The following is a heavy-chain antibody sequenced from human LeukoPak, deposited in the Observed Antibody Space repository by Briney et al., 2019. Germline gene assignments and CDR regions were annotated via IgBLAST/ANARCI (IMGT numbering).Heavy chain of an antibody. D-gene: IGHD3-22*01. CDR2: ISSSSSTI. J-gene: IGHJ4*02. V-gene: IGHV3-48*01. Sequence: PGRSLRLSCVASGFTFSSYSMNWVRQAPGKGLEWVSYISSSSSTIYYADSVKGRFTISRDNAKNSLYLQMNSLRAEDTAVYYCARAYYYDSSGYYYWGQGTLVTVSS. CDR3: ARAYYYDSSGYYY. CDR1: GFTFSSYS.